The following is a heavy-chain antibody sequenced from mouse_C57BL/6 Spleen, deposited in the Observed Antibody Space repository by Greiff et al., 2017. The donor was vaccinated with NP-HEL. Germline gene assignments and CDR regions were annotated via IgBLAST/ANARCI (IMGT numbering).Heavy chain of an antibody. D-gene: IGHD1-1*01. V-gene: IGHV14-3*01. CDR2: IDPANGNT. J-gene: IGHJ4*01. Sequence: EVMLVESVAELVRPGASVKLSCTASGFNIKNTYMHWVKQRPEQGLEWIGRIDPANGNTKYAPKFQGKATITADTSSNTAYLQLSSLTSEDTAIYYWAREVLLRRGAMDYWGQGTSVTVAS. CDR1: GFNIKNTY. CDR3: AREVLLRRGAMDY.